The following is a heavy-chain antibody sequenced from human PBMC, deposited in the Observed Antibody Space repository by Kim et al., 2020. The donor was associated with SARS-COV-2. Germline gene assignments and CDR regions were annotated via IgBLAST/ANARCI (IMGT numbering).Heavy chain of an antibody. J-gene: IGHJ5*02. V-gene: IGHV4-59*02. CDR1: GASVSRSY. D-gene: IGHD1-7*01. CDR2: IFSGGST. Sequence: SETLSLTCTVSGASVSRSYWAWIRQTPGKRLEWIGYIFSGGSTTYNPSLKSRLTLSLDMSKNQFSLKLASVVAADTAVYFFARYLTGTSGFDPWGQGTL. CDR3: ARYLTGTSGFDP.